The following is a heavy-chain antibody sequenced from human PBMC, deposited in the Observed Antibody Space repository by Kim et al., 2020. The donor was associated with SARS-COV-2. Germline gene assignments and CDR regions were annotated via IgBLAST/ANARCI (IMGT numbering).Heavy chain of an antibody. J-gene: IGHJ4*02. D-gene: IGHD6-13*01. V-gene: IGHV3-15*01. CDR3: TTLLQQLARRYYFDY. Sequence: APVQSRFTISSEDSNNTLYLQMNSLKAEDTAVYYCTTLLQQLARRYYFDYWGQGTLVTVSS.